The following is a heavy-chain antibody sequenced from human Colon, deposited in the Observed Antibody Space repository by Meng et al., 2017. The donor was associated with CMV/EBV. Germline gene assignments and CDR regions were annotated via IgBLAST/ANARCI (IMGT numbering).Heavy chain of an antibody. CDR2: IYDTGIT. CDR1: GVLVTSGAYH. Sequence: QGEMQESGPGLVKPSETLSLTCIVSGVLVTSGAYHWSWIRQSPGKGLEWIGYIYDTGITIYNPSLKSRVTIFLETSKNQFSLNLNSMTTADTAVYFCAKIPLGYSLSPLVGLDPWGQGTLVTVSS. V-gene: IGHV4-61*08. CDR3: AKIPLGYSLSPLVGLDP. D-gene: IGHD5-18*01. J-gene: IGHJ5*02.